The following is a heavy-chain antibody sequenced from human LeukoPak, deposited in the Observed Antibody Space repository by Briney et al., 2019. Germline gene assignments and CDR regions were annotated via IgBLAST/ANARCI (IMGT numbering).Heavy chain of an antibody. D-gene: IGHD4-17*01. V-gene: IGHV4-38-2*02. Sequence: PSETLSLTRTVSGYSISSGYYWGWIRQPPGKGLEWIGSIYHSGSTYYNPSLKSRVTISVDTSKNQFSLKLSSVTAADTAVYYCARGDYADAFDIWGQGTMVTVSS. J-gene: IGHJ3*02. CDR3: ARGDYADAFDI. CDR1: GYSISSGYY. CDR2: IYHSGST.